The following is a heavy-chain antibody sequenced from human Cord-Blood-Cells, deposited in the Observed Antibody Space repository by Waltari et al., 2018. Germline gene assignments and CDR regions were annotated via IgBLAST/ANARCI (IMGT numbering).Heavy chain of an antibody. D-gene: IGHD1-7*01. J-gene: IGHJ3*02. CDR3: ARWNNWNYAFDI. CDR2: MNPNRGNT. Sequence: QVQLVQSGAEVKKPGASVKVSCKASGYTFTSYDINWVRQATGQGLEWMGWMNPNRGNTGYAQKCQGRVTITRNTCISTAYMELSSLRSEDTAVYYCARWNNWNYAFDIWGQGTMVTVSS. V-gene: IGHV1-8*03. CDR1: GYTFTSYD.